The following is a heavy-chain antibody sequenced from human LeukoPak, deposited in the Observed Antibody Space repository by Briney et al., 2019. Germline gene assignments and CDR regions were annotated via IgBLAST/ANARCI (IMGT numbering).Heavy chain of an antibody. D-gene: IGHD5-18*01. CDR1: GFTFGDHA. CDR3: ARGPIQLWIHNAMDV. V-gene: IGHV3-49*04. Sequence: PGGSLRLSCTGSGFTFGDHAMSWVRQAPGKGLEWVGFIRSKAYRGTKEYAASVKGRFTISRDDSASIAYLQMSSLRTEDTAVYYCARGPIQLWIHNAMDVWGQGTTVTVSS. J-gene: IGHJ6*02. CDR2: IRSKAYRGTK.